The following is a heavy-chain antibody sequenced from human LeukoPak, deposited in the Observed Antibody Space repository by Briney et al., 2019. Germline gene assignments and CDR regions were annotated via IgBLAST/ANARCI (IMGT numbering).Heavy chain of an antibody. V-gene: IGHV4-30-2*01. CDR3: ARDSIHYDILTGYYSSNWFDP. Sequence: SQTQSLTCAVSGGSISSGGYSWSWIRQPPGKGLEWIGYIYHSGSTYYNPSLKSRVTISVDRSKNQSSLKLSSVTAADTAVYYCARDSIHYDILTGYYSSNWFDPWGQGTLVTVSS. J-gene: IGHJ5*02. D-gene: IGHD3-9*01. CDR2: IYHSGST. CDR1: GGSISSGGYS.